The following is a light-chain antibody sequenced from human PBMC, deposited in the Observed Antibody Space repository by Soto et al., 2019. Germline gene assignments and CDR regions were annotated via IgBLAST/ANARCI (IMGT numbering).Light chain of an antibody. Sequence: ELVLTQSPSNMSLSPGERATLSCRASPNIGNFLAWYQHKPGQAPRLLIYDASKRATGFPARFSGSGSGTDFTLTTSTLEPADFAVYYCQQRTTWPPLFAFGPGTRVDIK. V-gene: IGKV3-11*01. CDR1: PNIGNF. J-gene: IGKJ3*01. CDR3: QQRTTWPPLFA. CDR2: DAS.